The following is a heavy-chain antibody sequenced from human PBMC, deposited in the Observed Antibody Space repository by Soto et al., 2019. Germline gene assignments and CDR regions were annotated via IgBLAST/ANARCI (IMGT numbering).Heavy chain of an antibody. CDR1: GWSFSGYY. CDR3: AREIVVVVAATRYYMDV. Sequence: SETLSLTCAFYGWSFSGYYWSWIRQPPGKGLEWIGEINHSGSTNYNPSLKSRVTISVDTSKNQFSLKPSSVTAADTAVYYCAREIVVVVAATRYYMDVWGKGTTVTVSS. J-gene: IGHJ6*03. D-gene: IGHD2-15*01. V-gene: IGHV4-34*01. CDR2: INHSGST.